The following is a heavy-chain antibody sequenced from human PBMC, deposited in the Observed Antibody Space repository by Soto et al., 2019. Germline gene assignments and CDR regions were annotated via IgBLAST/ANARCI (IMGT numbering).Heavy chain of an antibody. D-gene: IGHD5-18*01. J-gene: IGHJ6*02. V-gene: IGHV3-30*18. Sequence: QVQMVESGGGVVQPGGSLRLSCAASGSGFSFSSYGIHWVRQAPGKGLEWVSVISYDGTHRHFADSVKGRITVSRDNSMHTVYLQMDSLRPEDTAIYYCAKDRMVTSYYYGMDVWGPGTTVTVSS. CDR2: ISYDGTHR. CDR3: AKDRMVTSYYYGMDV. CDR1: GSGFSFSSYG.